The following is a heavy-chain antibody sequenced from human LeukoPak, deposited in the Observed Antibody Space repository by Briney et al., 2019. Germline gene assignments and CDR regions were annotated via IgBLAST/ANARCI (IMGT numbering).Heavy chain of an antibody. CDR3: ARGRTILRAFDI. J-gene: IGHJ3*02. CDR2: INHSGST. V-gene: IGHV4-34*01. D-gene: IGHD3-9*01. Sequence: SETLSLTCAVYGGSFSGYYWSWIRQPPGKGLEWIGEINHSGSTNYNPSLKSRVTISVDTSKNQFSLKLSSVTAADTAVYYYARGRTILRAFDIWGQGTMVTVSS. CDR1: GGSFSGYY.